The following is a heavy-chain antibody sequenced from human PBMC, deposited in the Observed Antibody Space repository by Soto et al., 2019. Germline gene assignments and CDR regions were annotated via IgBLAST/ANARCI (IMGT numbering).Heavy chain of an antibody. CDR3: ERLDSGSTWAGMDG. Sequence: VVSLRLSFAASGFTFSSYDMHWVRQATGKGLEWVSAIGTAGDTYYPGSVKGRFTISRENAKNSLYLQMNSLRAGDTAVYYCERLDSGSTWAGMDGWGNGTTVTVYS. V-gene: IGHV3-13*01. CDR1: GFTFSSYD. D-gene: IGHD1-26*01. J-gene: IGHJ6*04. CDR2: IGTAGDT.